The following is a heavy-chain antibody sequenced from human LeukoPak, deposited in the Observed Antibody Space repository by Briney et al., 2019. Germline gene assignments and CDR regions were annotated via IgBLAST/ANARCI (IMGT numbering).Heavy chain of an antibody. CDR3: ARGAWATRLGS. V-gene: IGHV4-34*01. D-gene: IGHD2-15*01. J-gene: IGHJ4*02. CDR1: GESLNSYY. CDR2: IYESGTA. Sequence: NPSETLSLTCAVYGESLNSYYWSWVRQPPGEGLEWIGEIYESGTAEYNPSLKSRVTISMVPSKQQFSLSLSSVTAADTAVYYCARGAWATRLGSWGLGTPVIVSS.